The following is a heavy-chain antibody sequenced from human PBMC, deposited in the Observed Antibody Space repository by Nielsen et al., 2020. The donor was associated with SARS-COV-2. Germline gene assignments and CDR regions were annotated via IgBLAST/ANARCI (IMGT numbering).Heavy chain of an antibody. CDR2: INPNSGGT. J-gene: IGHJ4*02. CDR3: ARDPGLLQLWLPIFDY. CDR1: GYTFTGYY. D-gene: IGHD5-18*01. V-gene: IGHV1-2*06. Sequence: ASVKVSCKASGYTFTGYYMHWVRQAPGQGLEWMGRINPNSGGTNYAQKFQGRVTMTRDTSISTAYMELSRLRSDDTAVYYCARDPGLLQLWLPIFDYWGQGTLVTVSS.